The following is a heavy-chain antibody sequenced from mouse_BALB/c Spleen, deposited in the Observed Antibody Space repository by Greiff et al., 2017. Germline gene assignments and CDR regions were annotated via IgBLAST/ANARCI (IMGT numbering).Heavy chain of an antibody. D-gene: IGHD1-1*01. CDR2: ISSGGSYT. J-gene: IGHJ1*01. V-gene: IGHV5-6*01. CDR1: GFTFSSYG. Sequence: EVKLMESGGDLVKPGGSLKLSCAASGFTFSSYGMSWVRQTPDKRLEWVATISSGGSYTYYPDSVKGRFTISRDNAKNTLYLQMSRLKSEDTAMYYCARQGITTVVAHWYFDVWGAGTTVTVSS. CDR3: ARQGITTVVAHWYFDV.